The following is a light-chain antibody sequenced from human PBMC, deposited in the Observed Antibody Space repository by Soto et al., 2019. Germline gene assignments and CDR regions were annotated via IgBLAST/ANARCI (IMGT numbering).Light chain of an antibody. CDR1: ESVSRW. Sequence: DIQMTQSPSTLSASVGDRVTITCRARESVSRWLAWYQQKPGRTPKLLIYQASTLETGVPSRFSGSASGTEFTLTISSLQPDDLATYYCQQYNAYSQPFGQGTKVEIK. V-gene: IGKV1-5*03. CDR2: QAS. J-gene: IGKJ1*01. CDR3: QQYNAYSQP.